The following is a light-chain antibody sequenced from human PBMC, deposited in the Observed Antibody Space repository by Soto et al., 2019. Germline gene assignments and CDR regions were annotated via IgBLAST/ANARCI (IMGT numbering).Light chain of an antibody. CDR1: QSVRSF. J-gene: IGKJ4*01. CDR2: YAS. Sequence: EIVLTQAPATLYLSPGDRATISCRASQSVRSFLAWYQQKPGQDPRLLISYASDMAAGIPARFSGSGSGTAFTLTISSLEPEDFAVYYCQQRVSWPLTFGGGT. V-gene: IGKV3-11*01. CDR3: QQRVSWPLT.